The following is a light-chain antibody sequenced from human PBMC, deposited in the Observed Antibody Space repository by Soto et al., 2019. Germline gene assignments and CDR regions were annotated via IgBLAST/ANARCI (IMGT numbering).Light chain of an antibody. Sequence: DIPMTQSPSTLSASVGDRVTITCRASQSISRWLAGYQQKPGKAPKVLIYKASSLESGVPSRFSGSESGTEFTLTISSLQPDDFATYYCQQYNSNSWTFGQGTKVEIK. CDR1: QSISRW. CDR3: QQYNSNSWT. J-gene: IGKJ1*01. V-gene: IGKV1-5*03. CDR2: KAS.